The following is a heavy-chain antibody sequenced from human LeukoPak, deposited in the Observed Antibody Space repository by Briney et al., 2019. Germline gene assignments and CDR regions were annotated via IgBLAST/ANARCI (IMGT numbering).Heavy chain of an antibody. D-gene: IGHD3-3*01. V-gene: IGHV3-7*01. CDR2: IKQDGSEK. J-gene: IGHJ4*02. CDR1: GFTFSSYW. Sequence: PGGSLRLSCAASGFTFSSYWMSWVRQAPGKGLEWVANIKQDGSEKYYVDSVKGRFTISRDNAENSLYLQMNSLRAEDTAVYYCAKDLYSATRYDYFSDYWGQGTLVTVSS. CDR3: AKDLYSATRYDYFSDY.